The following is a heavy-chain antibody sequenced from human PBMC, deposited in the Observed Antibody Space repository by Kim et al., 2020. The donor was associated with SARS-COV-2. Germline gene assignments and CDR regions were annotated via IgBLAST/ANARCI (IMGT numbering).Heavy chain of an antibody. CDR3: ARHLRNWYFDL. J-gene: IGHJ2*01. Sequence: SETLSLTCSVSGGSISSSDYYWGWIRQPPGKGLEWIATIYYSGNTYYNPSLKGRVTISVDTSKKQFSLRLSSVTAADAAMYYCARHLRNWYFDLWGRGTLVTVSS. CDR1: GGSISSSDYY. V-gene: IGHV4-39*01. CDR2: IYYSGNT.